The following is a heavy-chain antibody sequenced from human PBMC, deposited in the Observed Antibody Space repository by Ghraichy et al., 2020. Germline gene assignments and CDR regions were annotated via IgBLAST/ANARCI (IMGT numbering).Heavy chain of an antibody. V-gene: IGHV3-7*03. CDR2: IKQDGSEK. CDR3: ARESPYQLLYIGDAFDI. Sequence: GESLNISCAASGFTFSSYWMSWVRQAPGKGLEWVANIKQDGSEKYYVDSVKGRFTISRDNAKNSLYLQMNSLRAEDTAVYYCARESPYQLLYIGDAFDIWGQGTMVTVSS. CDR1: GFTFSSYW. D-gene: IGHD2-2*02. J-gene: IGHJ3*02.